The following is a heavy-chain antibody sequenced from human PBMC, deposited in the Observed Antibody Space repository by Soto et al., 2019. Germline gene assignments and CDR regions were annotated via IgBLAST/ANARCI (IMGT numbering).Heavy chain of an antibody. CDR1: GGTFSSYA. CDR3: ARDRVAVAGSHY. Sequence: SVKVSCKASGGTFSSYAISWVRQAPGQGLEWMGGIIPIFGTANYAQKLQGRVTMTTDTSTSTAYMELRSLRSDDTAVYYCARDRVAVAGSHYWGQGTLVTVAS. CDR2: IIPIFGTA. D-gene: IGHD6-19*01. V-gene: IGHV1-69*05. J-gene: IGHJ4*02.